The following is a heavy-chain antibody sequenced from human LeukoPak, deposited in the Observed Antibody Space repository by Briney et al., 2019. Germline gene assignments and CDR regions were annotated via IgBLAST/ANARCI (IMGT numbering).Heavy chain of an antibody. CDR2: IYSGDVT. Sequence: GGSLRLSCAASGFSVRDNYMSWVRQAPGKGLEWVSCIYSGDVTYYVESVRGRFTISRDISKNTLFLQMNNLRPEDTAVYYCARGDYGDSGADYWGQGTLVTVS. CDR1: GFSVRDNY. V-gene: IGHV3-66*01. CDR3: ARGDYGDSGADY. D-gene: IGHD4-17*01. J-gene: IGHJ4*02.